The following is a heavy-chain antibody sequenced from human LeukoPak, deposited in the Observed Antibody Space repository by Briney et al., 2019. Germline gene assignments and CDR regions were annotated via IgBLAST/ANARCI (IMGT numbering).Heavy chain of an antibody. CDR2: ISYDGSNK. D-gene: IGHD6-19*01. CDR1: GFTFSSYG. Sequence: GGSLRLSCAASGFTFSSYGMHGVRQAPGKGLEWVAVISYDGSNKYYADSVKGRFTISRDNSKNTLYLQMNSLRAEDTAVYYCAKDLSSGWYWGHYLDYWGQGTLVTVSS. CDR3: AKDLSSGWYWGHYLDY. V-gene: IGHV3-30*18. J-gene: IGHJ4*02.